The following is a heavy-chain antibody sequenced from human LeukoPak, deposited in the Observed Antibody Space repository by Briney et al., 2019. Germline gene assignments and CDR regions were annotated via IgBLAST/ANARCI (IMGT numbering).Heavy chain of an antibody. D-gene: IGHD6-19*01. CDR1: GGSISTNNY. CDR3: ARHGQWLVRLDY. CDR2: IHFSGTT. V-gene: IGHV4-39*01. J-gene: IGHJ4*02. Sequence: SETLSLTRTVSGGSISTNNYWAWIRQSPGKGPEWIGSIHFSGTTYYSPSLQSRVSISIDTSNNQFSLKLTSVTAADTALYSCARHGQWLVRLDYWGQGTLVTVSS.